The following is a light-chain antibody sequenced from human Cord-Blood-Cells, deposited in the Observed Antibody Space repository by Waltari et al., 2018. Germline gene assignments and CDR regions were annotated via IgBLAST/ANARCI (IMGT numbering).Light chain of an antibody. CDR2: DVR. CDR1: SSDVGGYNY. V-gene: IGLV2-14*01. CDR3: ISYTGSSTLV. J-gene: IGLJ1*01. Sequence: QSALTQPASVSGSPRPPIPISCTGTSSDVGGYNYVAWYQPHPGKAPKLQIYDVRNLPSGVSNRFSGTKSGNTASLTISGLQAEDEADYYCISYTGSSTLVFGTGTKVTVL.